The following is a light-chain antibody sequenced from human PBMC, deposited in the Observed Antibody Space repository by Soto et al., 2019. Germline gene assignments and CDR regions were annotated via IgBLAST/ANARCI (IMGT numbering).Light chain of an antibody. Sequence: DIQMTQSPSSLSASVGDRVTITCRASQGISNFLAWYQQTPGKVHKLLLYSAPTLQSGVPSRLRSSGSGTHFTLTFSSLHPEDVATYYCQKYNSVPLTFGGGTKVQI. CDR3: QKYNSVPLT. V-gene: IGKV1-27*01. CDR2: SAP. J-gene: IGKJ4*01. CDR1: QGISNF.